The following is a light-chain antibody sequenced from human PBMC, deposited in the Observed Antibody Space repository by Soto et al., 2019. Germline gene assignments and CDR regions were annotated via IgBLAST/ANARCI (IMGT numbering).Light chain of an antibody. CDR3: QQYDRWPVT. J-gene: IGKJ4*01. CDR1: QSVTTN. V-gene: IGKV3-15*01. CDR2: GAS. Sequence: ITESPATLSLSPGERVTFSCRASQSVTTNLAWYQHKPGQSPRLLISGASTGASGIPPRFSGSGSGTEFTLTIDRLQSADFAVYYCQQYDRWPVTFGGGTKVDIK.